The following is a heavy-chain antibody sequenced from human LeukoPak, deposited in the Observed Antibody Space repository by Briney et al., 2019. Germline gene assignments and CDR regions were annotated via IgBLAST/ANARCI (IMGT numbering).Heavy chain of an antibody. CDR2: ISSSGGST. V-gene: IGHV3-23*01. Sequence: PGGSLRLSCAASGFTFSSYAMSWVRQASGKGLEWVSGISSSGGSTYYADSVKGRFTISRDNSKSTLSLQMNSLRAEDTAVCYCAKNLNPFDSWGQGILVTVSS. J-gene: IGHJ4*02. CDR1: GFTFSSYA. CDR3: AKNLNPFDS.